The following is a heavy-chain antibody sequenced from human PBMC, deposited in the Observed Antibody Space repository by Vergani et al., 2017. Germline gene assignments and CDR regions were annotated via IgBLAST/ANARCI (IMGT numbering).Heavy chain of an antibody. CDR2: INPNSGGT. CDR1: GYTFTSYA. J-gene: IGHJ6*02. CDR3: ARSRKPYSIVATITSSYGMDV. Sequence: QVQLVQSGAEVKKPGASVKVSCKASGYTFTSYAMHWVRQAPGQGLEWMGWINPNSGGTNYAQKFQGRVTMTRDTSISTAYMELSRLRSDDTAVYYCARSRKPYSIVATITSSYGMDVWGQGTTVTVSS. D-gene: IGHD5-12*01. V-gene: IGHV1-2*02.